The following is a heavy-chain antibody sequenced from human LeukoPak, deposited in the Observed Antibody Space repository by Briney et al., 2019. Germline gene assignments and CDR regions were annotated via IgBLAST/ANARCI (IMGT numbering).Heavy chain of an antibody. V-gene: IGHV4-59*01. CDR2: IYYSGST. CDR3: ARQGYCSGTSCYAGGDWFDP. D-gene: IGHD2-2*01. J-gene: IGHJ5*02. CDR1: GGSISSYY. Sequence: SETLSLTCTVSGGSISSYYWSWIRQPPGKGLEWIGYIYYSGSTNYNPSLKSRVTISVDTSKNQFSLKLSSVTAADTAVYYCARQGYCSGTSCYAGGDWFDPWGQGTLVTVSS.